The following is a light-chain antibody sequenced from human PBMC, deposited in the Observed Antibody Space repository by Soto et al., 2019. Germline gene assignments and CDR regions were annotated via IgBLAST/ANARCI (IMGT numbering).Light chain of an antibody. V-gene: IGKV1-39*01. CDR1: QIIGSY. CDR3: QQGSSLPFT. J-gene: IGKJ3*01. Sequence: DIQMTQSPSSLSASVGDRVTITCRASQIIGSYLNWYQQKPGKAPELLIYITSSLKSGVPSRFSGSGSGKDFTLTISSLQPEDFATYYCQQGSSLPFTFGPGTKVDIK. CDR2: ITS.